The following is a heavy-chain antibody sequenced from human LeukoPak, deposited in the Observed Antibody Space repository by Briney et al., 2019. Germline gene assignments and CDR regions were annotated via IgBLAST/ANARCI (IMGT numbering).Heavy chain of an antibody. CDR1: GHSISSGYY. CDR2: IYHSGST. V-gene: IGHV4-38-2*01. D-gene: IGHD3-10*01. CDR3: ARRRGSYYFDY. Sequence: SETLSLTCAVSGHSISSGYYWGWIRQPPGKGLEWIGSIYHSGSTYYNPSLKSRVAMSVDMSTNQFSLKLTSVTAADTAVYYCARRRGSYYFDYWGQGTLVTVSS. J-gene: IGHJ4*02.